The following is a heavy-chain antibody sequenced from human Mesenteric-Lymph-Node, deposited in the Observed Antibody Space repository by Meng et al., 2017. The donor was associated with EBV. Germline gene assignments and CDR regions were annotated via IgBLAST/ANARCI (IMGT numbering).Heavy chain of an antibody. CDR1: GVSISNGGYY. Sequence: QVQLQESGPGLVKASXXLSPTCAVSGVSISNGGYYWTWIRQPPGKGLEWIGSIYYTGSIFYNSSLKSRVSMSVDASKNQFSLKLTSLTAADTAVYYCASRPGYSFEFGTLGQGTLGTVSS. D-gene: IGHD5-12*01. J-gene: IGHJ5*02. CDR3: ASRPGYSFEFGT. V-gene: IGHV4-30-4*01. CDR2: IYYTGSI.